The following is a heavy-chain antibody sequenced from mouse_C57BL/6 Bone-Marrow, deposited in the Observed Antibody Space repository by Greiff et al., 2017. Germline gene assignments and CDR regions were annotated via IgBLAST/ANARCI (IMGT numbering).Heavy chain of an antibody. CDR2: IHPNSGST. V-gene: IGHV1-64*01. CDR3: ARGRFGNSFAY. Sequence: QVQLQQPGAELVKPGASVKLSCTASGYTFTSYWMHWVKQRPGQGLEWIGMIHPNSGSTNYNEKFKSKATLTVDKSSSTAYMQLSSLTSEDSAVYYCARGRFGNSFAYWGQGTLVTVSA. J-gene: IGHJ3*01. D-gene: IGHD2-1*01. CDR1: GYTFTSYW.